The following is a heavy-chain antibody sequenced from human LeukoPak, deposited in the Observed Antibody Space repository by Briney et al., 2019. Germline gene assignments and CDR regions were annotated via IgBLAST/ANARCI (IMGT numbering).Heavy chain of an antibody. Sequence: PGGSLRLSCAASGFTFDDYGMRWVRQAPGKGLEWVSGINWNGGSTGYADSVKGRFTISRDNAKNSLYLQMNSLRAEDTALYYCARAASGYSRVSYYYYYYMDVWGKGTTVTVSS. CDR2: INWNGGST. V-gene: IGHV3-20*04. D-gene: IGHD5-12*01. CDR3: ARAASGYSRVSYYYYYYMDV. J-gene: IGHJ6*03. CDR1: GFTFDDYG.